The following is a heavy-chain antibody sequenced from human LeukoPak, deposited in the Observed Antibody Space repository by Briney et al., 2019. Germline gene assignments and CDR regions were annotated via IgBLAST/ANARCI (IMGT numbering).Heavy chain of an antibody. CDR1: GYTFTGYY. CDR3: ARETASTQTYYFDY. CDR2: INPNSGGT. V-gene: IGHV1-2*02. J-gene: IGHJ4*02. D-gene: IGHD6-25*01. Sequence: EASVKVSCKASGYTFTGYYMHWVRQAPGQGLEWMGWINPNSGGTNYAQEFQGRVTMTRDTSISTAYMELSRLRSDDTAVYYCARETASTQTYYFDYWGQGTLVTVSS.